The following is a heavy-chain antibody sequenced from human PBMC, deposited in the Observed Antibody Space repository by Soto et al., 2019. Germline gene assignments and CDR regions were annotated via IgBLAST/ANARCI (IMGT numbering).Heavy chain of an antibody. Sequence: QVQLQQWGAGLLKPSETLSLTCAVYAGPFGAYYWSWIRQLPGKGLEWIGEINHSGTTNYNSSLKSRVTISADTSKNPFSLRVSSVCAADTAVYYVSRGRSIWGLKAWGLGTLVCVSP. CDR1: AGPFGAYY. D-gene: IGHD7-27*01. CDR3: SRGRSIWGLKA. CDR2: INHSGTT. V-gene: IGHV4-34*01. J-gene: IGHJ5*02.